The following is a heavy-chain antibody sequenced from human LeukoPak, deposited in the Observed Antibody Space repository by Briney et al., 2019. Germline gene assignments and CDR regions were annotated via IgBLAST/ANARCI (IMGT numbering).Heavy chain of an antibody. CDR3: ARRGYSYGSEFDN. CDR2: ITTSSSSR. CDR1: GFTFSSYT. D-gene: IGHD5-18*01. V-gene: IGHV3-21*01. J-gene: IGHJ4*02. Sequence: PGGSLRLSCAASGFTFSSYTMNWVRQAPGKGLEWVSSITTSSSSRYYADSVKGRFTISRDDAKNSLDLQMNSLRPEDTAVYYCARRGYSYGSEFDNWGQGTLVTVSS.